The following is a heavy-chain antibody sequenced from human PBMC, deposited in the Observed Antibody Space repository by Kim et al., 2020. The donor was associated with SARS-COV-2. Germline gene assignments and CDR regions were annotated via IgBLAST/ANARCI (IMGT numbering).Heavy chain of an antibody. CDR1: GCSISSYY. J-gene: IGHJ4*02. CDR2: IYYSGST. CDR3: ARDNLEYFDY. V-gene: IGHV4-59*01. Sequence: SETLSLTCTFSGCSISSYYWSWIRQPPGKVLDWIGYIYYSGSTNYNPSLQSRVTISVDTSKNQFSLKLSSVTSADTAVYYCARDNLEYFDYWCQGTLVTVSS. D-gene: IGHD3-3*01.